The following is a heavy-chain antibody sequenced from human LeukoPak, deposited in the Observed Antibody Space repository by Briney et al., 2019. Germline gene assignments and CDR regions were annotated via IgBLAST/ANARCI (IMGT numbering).Heavy chain of an antibody. CDR1: GFTFSSYW. Sequence: GGSLRLSCAASGFTFSSYWMHWVRQAPGKGLVWVSRINSDGSSITYADSVKGRFTISRDNAKNTLYLQMNSLRVEDTAVYYCAREGRVSGYDFDCWGQGTLVTVST. D-gene: IGHD5-12*01. V-gene: IGHV3-74*03. J-gene: IGHJ4*02. CDR2: INSDGSSI. CDR3: AREGRVSGYDFDC.